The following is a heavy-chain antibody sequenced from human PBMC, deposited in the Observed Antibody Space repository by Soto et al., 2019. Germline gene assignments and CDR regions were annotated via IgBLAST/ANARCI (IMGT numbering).Heavy chain of an antibody. CDR3: AAGGGLPRYY. D-gene: IGHD5-12*01. Sequence: QLQLQESGSGLVKPSQTLSLTCAVSGGSISSGGYSWSWIRQPPGKGLEWIGYIYHSGSTYYNPSLRRRATISVDRSKNQFSLKLSSVTAADTAVYYCAAGGGLPRYYWRQGTLVTVSS. V-gene: IGHV4-30-2*01. CDR1: GGSISSGGYS. CDR2: IYHSGST. J-gene: IGHJ4*02.